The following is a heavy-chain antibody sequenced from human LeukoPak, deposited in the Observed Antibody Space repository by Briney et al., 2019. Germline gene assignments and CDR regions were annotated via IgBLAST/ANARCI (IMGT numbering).Heavy chain of an antibody. D-gene: IGHD2-8*01. J-gene: IGHJ2*01. V-gene: IGHV4-4*07. CDR3: ARDYEYCTNGVCYTWYFDL. Sequence: SETLSLTCTVSGGSISSYYWSWIRQPAGKGLEWIGRIYTSGSTNYNPSLKSRVTMSVDTSKNQFSLKLSSVTAADTAVYYCARDYEYCTNGVCYTWYFDLWGRGTLVNVSS. CDR1: GGSISSYY. CDR2: IYTSGST.